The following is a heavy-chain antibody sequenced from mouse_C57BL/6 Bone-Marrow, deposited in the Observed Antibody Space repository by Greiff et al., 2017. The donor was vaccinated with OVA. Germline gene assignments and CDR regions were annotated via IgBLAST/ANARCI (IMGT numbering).Heavy chain of an antibody. Sequence: EVKLVESGPGLVKPGGSLKLSCAASGFTFSSYAMSWVRQTPEKRLEWVAYISSGGDYIYYADTVKGRFTISRDNARNTLYLQMSSLKSEDTAMYYCTRARIITTAAMDYWGQGTSVTVSS. CDR2: ISSGGDYI. CDR1: GFTFSSYA. D-gene: IGHD1-1*01. J-gene: IGHJ4*01. CDR3: TRARIITTAAMDY. V-gene: IGHV5-9-1*02.